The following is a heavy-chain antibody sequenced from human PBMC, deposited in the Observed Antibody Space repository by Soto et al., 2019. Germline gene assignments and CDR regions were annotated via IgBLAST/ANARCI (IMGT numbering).Heavy chain of an antibody. J-gene: IGHJ3*02. CDR1: GFSLSTSTVG. CDR2: IYWDDDK. CDR3: AHTYPPAFDI. Sequence: QITLKESGPTLVKPTQTLTLTCTFSGFSLSTSTVGVGWIRQPTGRALEWLALIYWDDDKRYSPPLNSRLTITKDTSKCQVVLTMTNMDPMDTVTYYWAHTYPPAFDIWGQGTMVTVSS. V-gene: IGHV2-5*02. D-gene: IGHD3-16*01.